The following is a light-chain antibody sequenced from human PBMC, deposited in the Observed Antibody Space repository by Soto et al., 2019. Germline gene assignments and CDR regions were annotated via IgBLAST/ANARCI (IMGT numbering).Light chain of an antibody. V-gene: IGKV1-13*02. J-gene: IGKJ4*01. CDR3: QQFNSYPFT. CDR2: DAS. Sequence: AIPLTQSPPSLSVSVGDRVTITCRASQGISSALAWYQQKPGKPPKLLMYDASSLESGVPSRFSGSGSGTDFTLTVSSLQPEDFATYYCQQFNSYPFTFGGGTMMEIK. CDR1: QGISSA.